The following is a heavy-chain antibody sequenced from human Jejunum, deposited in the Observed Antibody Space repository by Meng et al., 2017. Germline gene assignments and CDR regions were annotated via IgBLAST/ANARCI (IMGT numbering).Heavy chain of an antibody. CDR2: TYYRSKWYS. CDR3: ARDESRLLRS. J-gene: IGHJ5*02. D-gene: IGHD3-22*01. CDR1: GDSVSSNSAA. V-gene: IGHV6-1*01. Sequence: QIQLRQSGPGLVNPPQTLSHTCAISGDSVSSNSAAWNWIRQSPSRGLEWLGRTYYRSKWYSDYAVSVKSRITINTDTSKNQLSLQLNSVTPEDTAVYYCARDESRLLRSWGQGTLVTVSS.